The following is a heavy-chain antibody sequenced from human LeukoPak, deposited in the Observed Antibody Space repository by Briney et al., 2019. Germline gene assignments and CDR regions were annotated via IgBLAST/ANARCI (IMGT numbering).Heavy chain of an antibody. CDR3: ASNGGPRGPYY. CDR1: GGSISSYY. J-gene: IGHJ4*02. V-gene: IGHV4-59*08. CDR2: IYYSGST. D-gene: IGHD2-8*01. Sequence: SQTLSLTCTVSGGSISSYYWSWIRQPPGKGLEWIGYIYYSGSTNYTPSLKSRVTISVDTSKNQFSLKLSSVTAADTAVYYCASNGGPRGPYYWGQGTLVTVSS.